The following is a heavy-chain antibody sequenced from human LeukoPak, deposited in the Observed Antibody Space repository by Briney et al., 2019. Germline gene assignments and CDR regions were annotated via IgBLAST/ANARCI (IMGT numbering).Heavy chain of an antibody. CDR3: ARAKYGDYAHFDY. CDR1: GGTFISYA. J-gene: IGHJ4*02. V-gene: IGHV1-69*01. Sequence: KVSCKASGGTFISYAISWVRQAPGQGLEWMGGIIPIFGTANYAQKFQGRVTITADESTSTAYMELSSLRSEDTAVYYCARAKYGDYAHFDYWGQGTLVTVSS. CDR2: IIPIFGTA. D-gene: IGHD4-17*01.